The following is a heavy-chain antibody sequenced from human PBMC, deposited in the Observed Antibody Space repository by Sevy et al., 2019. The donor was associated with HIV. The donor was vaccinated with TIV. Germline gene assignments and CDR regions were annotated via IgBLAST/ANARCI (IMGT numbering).Heavy chain of an antibody. D-gene: IGHD6-13*01. CDR3: ANESKSAAAGTAVGY. V-gene: IGHV3-23*01. CDR2: ISGSGGST. J-gene: IGHJ4*02. CDR1: GFTFSSYA. Sequence: GGSLRLSCAASGFTFSSYAMRWVRQAPGTGLEWVSAISGSGGSTYYADSVKGRFTISRDNSKNTLYLQMNSLRAEDTAVYYCANESKSAAAGTAVGYWGQGTLVTVSS.